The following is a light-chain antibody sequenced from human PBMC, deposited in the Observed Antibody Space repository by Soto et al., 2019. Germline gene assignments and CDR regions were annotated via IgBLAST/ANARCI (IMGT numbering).Light chain of an antibody. CDR1: SSDVGGYNY. J-gene: IGLJ2*01. CDR3: SSFTSNNTVL. V-gene: IGLV2-14*01. CDR2: NVR. Sequence: QSALTQPASVSGSPGQSITISCTGTSSDVGGYNYVSWYQQHPGKAPKLMIYNVRNRPSGVSNRFSGSKSGNTASLTISGLQAEDEAHYYCSSFTSNNTVLFGGGTKLTVL.